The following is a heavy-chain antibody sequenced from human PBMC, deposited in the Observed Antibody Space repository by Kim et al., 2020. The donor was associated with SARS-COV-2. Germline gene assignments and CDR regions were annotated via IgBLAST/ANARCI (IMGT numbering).Heavy chain of an antibody. CDR3: ARGSFQQGFDP. CDR2: IKSYGSDT. J-gene: IGHJ5*02. CDR1: GFTFSSYW. Sequence: GGSLRLSCEASGFTFSSYWMNWVRQGPWKGLVWVSRIKSYGSDTHYADSVKGRFTISRDNAKNTLHLQLNSLGVEDTAIYYCARGSFQQGFDPWGQGTLVTVSS. V-gene: IGHV3-74*01. D-gene: IGHD6-13*01.